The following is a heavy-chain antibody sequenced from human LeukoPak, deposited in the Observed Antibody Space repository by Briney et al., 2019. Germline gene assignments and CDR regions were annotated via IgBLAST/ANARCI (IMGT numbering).Heavy chain of an antibody. CDR2: ISSSGSTI. CDR1: GFTFSDYY. V-gene: IGHV3-11*01. CDR3: AKDLRPGYSSSWYFDY. Sequence: GGSLRLSCAASGFTFSDYYMSWIRQAPGKGLEWVSYISSSGSTIYYADSVKGRFTISRDNAKNSLYLQMNSLRAEDTAVYYCAKDLRPGYSSSWYFDYWGQGTLVTVSS. J-gene: IGHJ4*02. D-gene: IGHD6-13*01.